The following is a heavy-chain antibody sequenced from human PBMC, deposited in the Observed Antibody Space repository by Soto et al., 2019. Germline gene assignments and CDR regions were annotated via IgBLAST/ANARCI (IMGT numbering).Heavy chain of an antibody. Sequence: GGSLRLSCAASGFTFSSYGMHWVRQAPGKGLEWVAVISYDGSNKYYADSVKGRFTISRDNSKNTLYLQMNSLRAEDTAVYYCAKAFPVVVAAKDYWGQGTLVTVSS. CDR3: AKAFPVVVAAKDY. D-gene: IGHD2-15*01. J-gene: IGHJ4*02. CDR2: ISYDGSNK. CDR1: GFTFSSYG. V-gene: IGHV3-30*18.